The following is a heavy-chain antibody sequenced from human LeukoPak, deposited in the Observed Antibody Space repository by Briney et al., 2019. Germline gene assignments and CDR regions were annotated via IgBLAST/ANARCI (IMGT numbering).Heavy chain of an antibody. V-gene: IGHV1-2*02. CDR1: GYTSTGYY. CDR3: ARGGDIVVVPATNTNWFDP. Sequence: ASVKVSCKASGYTSTGYYMHWVRQAPGQGLEWMGWINPNSGGTNYAQKFQGRVTMTRDTSISTAYMELSRLRSDDTAVYYCARGGDIVVVPATNTNWFDPWGQGTLVTVSS. D-gene: IGHD2-2*01. J-gene: IGHJ5*02. CDR2: INPNSGGT.